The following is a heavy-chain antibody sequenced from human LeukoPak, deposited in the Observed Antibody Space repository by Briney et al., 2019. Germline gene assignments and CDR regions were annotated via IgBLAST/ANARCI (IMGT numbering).Heavy chain of an antibody. Sequence: PGGSLRLSCGASGFTFSSYAMSWVRQAPGKGLEWVSAISGSGGSTYYADSVKGRFTISRDNSKNTLYLQMNSLRAEDTAVYYCAKDLLCGGAQYYYDEDYWGQGTLVTVSS. J-gene: IGHJ4*02. CDR2: ISGSGGST. CDR3: AKDLLCGGAQYYYDEDY. D-gene: IGHD3-22*01. CDR1: GFTFSSYA. V-gene: IGHV3-23*01.